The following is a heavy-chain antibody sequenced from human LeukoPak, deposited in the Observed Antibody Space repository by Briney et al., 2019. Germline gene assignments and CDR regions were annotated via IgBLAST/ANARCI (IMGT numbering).Heavy chain of an antibody. CDR1: GYTFTSYY. D-gene: IGHD3-22*01. CDR2: INPSCGST. J-gene: IGHJ4*02. CDR3: ARPDSSGSFGY. Sequence: ASVKVSCKASGYTFTSYYMHWVRQAPGQGLEWMGIINPSCGSTSYAQKFQGRVTMTRDMSTSTVYMELSSLRSEDTAVYYCARPDSSGSFGYWGQGTLVTVSS. V-gene: IGHV1-46*01.